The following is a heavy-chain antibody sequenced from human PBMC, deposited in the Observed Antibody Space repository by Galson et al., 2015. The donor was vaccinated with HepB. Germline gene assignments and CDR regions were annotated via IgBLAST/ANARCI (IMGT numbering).Heavy chain of an antibody. CDR3: AKDIRRHDIWSGRHRTYYYYGLDV. V-gene: IGHV3-30*18. Sequence: SLRLSCAASGFSFSAYGMHWVRQAPGKGLEWVAVISFDGINKYYVDSVRGRFTISRDNSKNTVYLQMNSLRAEDTAVYYCAKDIRRHDIWSGRHRTYYYYGLDVWGQGTTVTVSS. J-gene: IGHJ6*02. D-gene: IGHD3-3*01. CDR1: GFSFSAYG. CDR2: ISFDGINK.